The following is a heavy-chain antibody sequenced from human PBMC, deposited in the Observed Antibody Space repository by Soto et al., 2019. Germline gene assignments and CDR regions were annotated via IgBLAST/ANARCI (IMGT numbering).Heavy chain of an antibody. CDR3: GRARAVATRGWFDS. J-gene: IGHJ5*01. V-gene: IGHV4-31*03. CDR1: SGSMYSGGYY. Sequence: SETLSLTCTVSSGSMYSGGYYWSWLRQHPGKGLEWIGFIYYSGTSYYNPSLQSRVTIFVDPSKNQFSLRLTSVTAADTAVYYCGRARAVATRGWFDSWGQGALVTVSS. CDR2: IYYSGTS. D-gene: IGHD2-15*01.